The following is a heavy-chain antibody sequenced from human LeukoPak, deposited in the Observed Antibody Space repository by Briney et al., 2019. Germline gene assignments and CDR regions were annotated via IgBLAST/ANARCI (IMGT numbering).Heavy chain of an antibody. CDR3: VWKAGLRCPDIRCGFFDY. CDR1: GFTFSGFS. Sequence: GGSLRLSCSVYGFTFSGFSMHWVSQARGMGLEYLSGISGSGGDTYYADSIMGRFTISRDNMKNTLYLQMTSLRTDDTAVYYCVWKAGLRCPDIRCGFFDYWGHGLLVTVSS. V-gene: IGHV3-64D*06. CDR2: ISGSGGDT. D-gene: IGHD6-25*01. J-gene: IGHJ4*01.